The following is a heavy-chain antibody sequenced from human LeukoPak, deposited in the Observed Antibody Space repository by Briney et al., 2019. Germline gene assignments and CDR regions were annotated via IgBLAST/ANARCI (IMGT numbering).Heavy chain of an antibody. CDR2: INTRGDTT. CDR1: GFTFGSYA. Sequence: GGSLRLSCAASGFTFGSYAMSWVRQAPGKGLEWVSAINTRGDTTYYADSVKGRFSISRDNSKSTLNLQMNSLRVEDTAVYYCAKEGYFYNMDVWGKGTTVTVSS. V-gene: IGHV3-23*01. CDR3: AKEGYFYNMDV. J-gene: IGHJ6*03.